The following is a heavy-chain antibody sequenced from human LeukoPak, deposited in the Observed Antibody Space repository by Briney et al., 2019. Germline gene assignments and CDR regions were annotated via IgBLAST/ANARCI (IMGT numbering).Heavy chain of an antibody. CDR2: INDSGTT. Sequence: PSETLSLTCTVSGGSFGSYYWSWIRQPPGKGLEWIGYINDSGTTNYNPSLKSRVTISVDTATNQFSLKLRSVTAADTAVYYCVRDFSAAFDIWGQGAMVTVSS. CDR1: GGSFGSYY. V-gene: IGHV4-59*01. CDR3: VRDFSAAFDI. D-gene: IGHD2/OR15-2a*01. J-gene: IGHJ3*02.